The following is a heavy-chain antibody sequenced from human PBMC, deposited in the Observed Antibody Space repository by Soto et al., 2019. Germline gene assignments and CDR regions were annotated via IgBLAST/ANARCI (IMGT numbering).Heavy chain of an antibody. V-gene: IGHV3-30*18. CDR2: RRYEGSTK. Sequence: QVQLVESGGGVVQPGRSLRLSCAASGFTFSSYGMHWVRQXXXXXXXXVGDRRYEGSTKYYADSVKGRVTIARDNSKSTLYLQMNSLRAXDTAVYYCAKDRMGAGVRGYFDYWGQGTLVTVSS. D-gene: IGHD3-10*01. CDR1: GFTFSSYG. J-gene: IGHJ4*02. CDR3: AKDRMGAGVRGYFDY.